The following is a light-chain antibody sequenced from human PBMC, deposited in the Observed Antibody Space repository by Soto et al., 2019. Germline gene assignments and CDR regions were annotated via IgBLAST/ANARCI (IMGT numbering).Light chain of an antibody. J-gene: IGKJ1*01. CDR2: DAS. Sequence: DIQMTQSPSTLSGSVGDRVTITCRASQTISSWLAWYQQKPVKAPKLLIYDASNRATGIPARFSGSGSGTDFTLTISSLQPEDVAAYYCQKYNSATPWTFGQGTKVDIK. CDR1: QTISSW. V-gene: IGKV1-5*01. CDR3: QKYNSATPWT.